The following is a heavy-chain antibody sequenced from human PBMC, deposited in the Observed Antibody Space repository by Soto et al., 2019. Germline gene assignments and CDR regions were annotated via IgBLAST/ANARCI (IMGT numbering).Heavy chain of an antibody. V-gene: IGHV4-38-2*01. CDR1: GYSISSGYY. D-gene: IGHD4-17*01. Sequence: SEILSLTCAVSGYSISSGYYWGWIRQPPGKGLEWIGNIYHSGSSYYNPSLKSRVTISVDTSKNQFSLKLSSVTAADTAVYYCARAFYGDYAACYFGMDVWGQGTTVNDSS. CDR3: ARAFYGDYAACYFGMDV. J-gene: IGHJ6*02. CDR2: IYHSGSS.